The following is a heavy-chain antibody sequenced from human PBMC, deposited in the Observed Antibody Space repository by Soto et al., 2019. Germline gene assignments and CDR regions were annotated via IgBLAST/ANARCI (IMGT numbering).Heavy chain of an antibody. CDR2: INNDGSIT. Sequence: EVQLVESGGGLVQPGGSLRLSCAASGFAFSSHWMHWVRQALGKGLVWVSRINNDGSITTNTDSVKGRFTISRDNAKNTLFLEMNSLRVEDTAVYYCARDPYHYSYYGLDVWGQGTTVIVSS. CDR1: GFAFSSHW. V-gene: IGHV3-74*01. J-gene: IGHJ6*02. CDR3: ARDPYHYSYYGLDV.